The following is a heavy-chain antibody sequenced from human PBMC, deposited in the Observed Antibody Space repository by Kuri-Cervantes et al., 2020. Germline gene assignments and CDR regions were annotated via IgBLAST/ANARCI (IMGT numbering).Heavy chain of an antibody. J-gene: IGHJ6*02. Sequence: LSLTCAASGFTFSSYAMHWVRQAPGKGLEWVAVISYDGGNKYYADSVKGRFTISRDNSKNTLYLQMNSLRAEDTAVYYCARAPLYYDFWSGYSAGYYGMDVWGQGTTVTVSS. CDR2: ISYDGGNK. CDR3: ARAPLYYDFWSGYSAGYYGMDV. V-gene: IGHV3-30-3*01. D-gene: IGHD3-3*01. CDR1: GFTFSSYA.